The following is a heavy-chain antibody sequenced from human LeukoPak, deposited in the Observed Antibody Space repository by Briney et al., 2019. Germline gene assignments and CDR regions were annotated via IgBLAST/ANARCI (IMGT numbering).Heavy chain of an antibody. CDR1: RLTFRSYA. Sequence: GGSLRLTLPASRLTFRSYAMSWVGQAPGRGLEGVSAISGSGGSTYFADSVRGRFTLSSHNSKNTLSLQTNDLTAEEAPVFLCPKSGSYVCCVDYWGQGTLVTVSS. CDR2: ISGSGGST. D-gene: IGHD1-26*01. V-gene: IGHV3-23*01. J-gene: IGHJ4*02. CDR3: PKSGSYVCCVDY.